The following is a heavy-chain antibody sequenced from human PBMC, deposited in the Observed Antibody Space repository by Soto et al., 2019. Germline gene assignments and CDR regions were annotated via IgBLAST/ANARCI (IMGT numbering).Heavy chain of an antibody. D-gene: IGHD6-13*01. CDR2: IYYSGST. CDR3: ARRGIRGIAITSIRD. J-gene: IGHJ4*02. CDR1: GDSISSSSYY. V-gene: IGHV4-39*01. Sequence: SETLSLTCTVSGDSISSSSYYWGWIRQPPGKGLEWIGSIYYSGSTYYNPSLKSRVTISVDTSKNQFSLKLSSVTAADTAVYYCARRGIRGIAITSIRDWGQGTLVTVSS.